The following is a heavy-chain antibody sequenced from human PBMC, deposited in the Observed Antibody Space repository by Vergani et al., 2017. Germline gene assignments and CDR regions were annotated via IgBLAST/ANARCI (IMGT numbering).Heavy chain of an antibody. CDR2: ISGSGGST. Sequence: EVQLLESGGGLVQPGGSLRLSCAASGFTFSSYAMSWVRQAPGKGLEWVSAISGSGGSTYYADSVKGRFTISRDNSKNTLYLQMNSLRAEDTAVYYCARXIGIVSGLLDYYYYGMDVWGQGTTVTVSS. J-gene: IGHJ6*02. V-gene: IGHV3-23*01. CDR1: GFTFSSYA. CDR3: ARXIGIVSGLLDYYYYGMDV. D-gene: IGHD6-19*01.